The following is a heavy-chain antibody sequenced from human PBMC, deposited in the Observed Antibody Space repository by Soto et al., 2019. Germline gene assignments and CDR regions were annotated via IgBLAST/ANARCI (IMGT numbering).Heavy chain of an antibody. V-gene: IGHV3-21*01. CDR3: ARDVAVAGYYFDY. J-gene: IGHJ4*02. Sequence: GGSLRLSCAASGFTFSSYSMNWVRQAPGKGLEWVSSISSSSSYIYYADSVKGRFTISRDNAKNSLYLQMNSLRAGDTAVYYCARDVAVAGYYFDYWGQGTLVTVSS. D-gene: IGHD6-19*01. CDR1: GFTFSSYS. CDR2: ISSSSSYI.